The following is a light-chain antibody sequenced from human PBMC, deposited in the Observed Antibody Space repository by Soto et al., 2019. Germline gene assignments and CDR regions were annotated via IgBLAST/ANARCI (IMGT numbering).Light chain of an antibody. Sequence: DIQMTQSPSTLSASVGDRVTITCRASQSISSWLAWYQQKPGKAPKLLIYKASSLESGVPSRFSGSGSGTDFTLTISSLQPEDFATYYCQQSHSTPPITFGQGTRLEIK. CDR1: QSISSW. J-gene: IGKJ5*01. CDR2: KAS. CDR3: QQSHSTPPIT. V-gene: IGKV1-5*03.